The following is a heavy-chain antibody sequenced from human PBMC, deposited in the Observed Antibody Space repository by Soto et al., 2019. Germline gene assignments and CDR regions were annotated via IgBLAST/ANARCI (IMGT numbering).Heavy chain of an antibody. Sequence: VGSLRLSCAGSGFSFRSYWMHWVRQAPGKGLVWVSRINHDGSITNYADSVKGRFTISRDNANNTVYLKMNSLGAEDTALYYCVREPWGFSGTWYDYWGQGTLVTVSS. D-gene: IGHD6-13*01. CDR3: VREPWGFSGTWYDY. CDR1: GFSFRSYW. V-gene: IGHV3-74*01. J-gene: IGHJ4*02. CDR2: INHDGSIT.